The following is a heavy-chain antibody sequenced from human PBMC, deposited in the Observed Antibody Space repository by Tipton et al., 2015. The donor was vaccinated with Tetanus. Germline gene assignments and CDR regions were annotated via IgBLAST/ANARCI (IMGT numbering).Heavy chain of an antibody. CDR1: GFTFVNYA. D-gene: IGHD5-18*01. Sequence: GSLRLSCEASGFTFVNYAMSWLRRAPGKGLEWIATFSGGLSTTYYADSVKGRFTISRDNSKDTLYLQMNSLRADDTAVYYCAKAKSWINLWFGDLWGQGTPVTVS. V-gene: IGHV3-23*01. CDR3: AKAKSWINLWFGDL. J-gene: IGHJ5*02. CDR2: FSGGLSTT.